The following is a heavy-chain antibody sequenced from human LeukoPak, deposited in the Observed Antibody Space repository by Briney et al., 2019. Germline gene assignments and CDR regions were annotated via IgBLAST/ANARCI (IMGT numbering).Heavy chain of an antibody. CDR3: ARDLRYYGSGSYRY. Sequence: ASVKVSCKASGYTFTGYYMHWLLQAPGQGLEWMGRINPNSGGTNYAQKFQGRVTMTRDTSISTAYMELSRLRSDDTAVYYCARDLRYYGSGSYRYWGQGTLVTVSS. CDR2: INPNSGGT. J-gene: IGHJ4*02. V-gene: IGHV1-2*06. CDR1: GYTFTGYY. D-gene: IGHD3-10*01.